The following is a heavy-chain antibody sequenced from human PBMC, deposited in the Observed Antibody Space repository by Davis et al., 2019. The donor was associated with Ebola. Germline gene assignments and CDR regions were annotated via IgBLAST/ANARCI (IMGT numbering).Heavy chain of an antibody. D-gene: IGHD3-3*01. CDR1: GGSISSHY. CDR2: IYYSGST. Sequence: PSETLSLTCTVSGGSISSHYWSWIRQPPGKGLEWIGYIYYSGSTYYNPSLKSRVTISVDTSKNQFSLKLSSVTAADTAVYYCARAGVSGFLYGMDVWGQGTTVTVSS. CDR3: ARAGVSGFLYGMDV. J-gene: IGHJ6*02. V-gene: IGHV4-59*11.